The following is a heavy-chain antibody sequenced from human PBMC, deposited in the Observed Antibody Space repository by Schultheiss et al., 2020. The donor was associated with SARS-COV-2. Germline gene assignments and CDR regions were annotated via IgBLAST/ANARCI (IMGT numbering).Heavy chain of an antibody. CDR2: IYYSGST. D-gene: IGHD3-3*01. V-gene: IGHV4-59*01. CDR3: AAYDFWSTYGMDV. CDR1: GGSISSYY. Sequence: SETLSLTCTVSGGSISSYYWSWIRQPPGKGLEWIGYIYYSGSTNYNPSLKSRVTISVDTSKNQFSLKLSSVTAADTAVYYCAAYDFWSTYGMDVWGQGTTVTVS. J-gene: IGHJ6*02.